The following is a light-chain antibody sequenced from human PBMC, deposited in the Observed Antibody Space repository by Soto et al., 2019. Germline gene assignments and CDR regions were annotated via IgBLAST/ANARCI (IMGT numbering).Light chain of an antibody. CDR3: QQYNNWPPGT. CDR1: QTVDTSN. V-gene: IGKV3D-15*01. Sequence: CQVKNATLWGRADQTVDTSNVCGYQQRPGQTPRLLIYGASRRATGIPDRFSGSGSGTEFTLTISSLQSEDFAVYYCQQYNNWPPGTFGQGTKVDIK. J-gene: IGKJ1*01. CDR2: GAS.